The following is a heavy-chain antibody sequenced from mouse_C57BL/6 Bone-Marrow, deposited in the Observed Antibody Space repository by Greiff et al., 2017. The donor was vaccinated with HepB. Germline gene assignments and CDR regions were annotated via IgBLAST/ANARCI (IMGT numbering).Heavy chain of an antibody. CDR2: IWSGGST. V-gene: IGHV2-4*01. CDR1: GFSFTSYG. J-gene: IGHJ4*01. Sequence: VKLVESGPGLVQPSQSLSITCTVSGFSFTSYGVHWVRQPPGKGLEWLGVIWSGGSTDYNAAFISRLSISKDNSKSQVFFKMNSLQADDTAIYYCAKNLLGYYYAMDYWGQGTSVTVSS. D-gene: IGHD2-1*01. CDR3: AKNLLGYYYAMDY.